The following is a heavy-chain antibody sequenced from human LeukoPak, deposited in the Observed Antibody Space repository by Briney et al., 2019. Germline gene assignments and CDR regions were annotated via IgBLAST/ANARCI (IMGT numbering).Heavy chain of an antibody. CDR2: IYYSGST. CDR1: GGSISSYY. Sequence: SETLSLTCTVSGGSISSYYWSWIRQPPGKGLEWIGYIYYSGSTNYNPSLKSRVTISVDTSKNQFSLKLSSVTAADTAVYYCARGTELMYYYDSSGYYVDYWGQGTLVTVSS. V-gene: IGHV4-59*12. J-gene: IGHJ4*02. D-gene: IGHD3-22*01. CDR3: ARGTELMYYYDSSGYYVDY.